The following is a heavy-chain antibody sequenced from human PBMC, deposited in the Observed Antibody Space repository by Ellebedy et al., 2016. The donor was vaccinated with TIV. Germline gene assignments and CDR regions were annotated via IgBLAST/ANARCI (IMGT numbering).Heavy chain of an antibody. CDR1: GGSISSSSYY. J-gene: IGHJ4*01. D-gene: IGHD2/OR15-2a*01. V-gene: IGHV4-39*01. CDR3: ARQGDFYASGNFPYFDS. Sequence: SETLSLTCSVSGGSISSSSYYWAWIRQPPGKGLEWIGTIYYTGSTSHNPSLKSRLTISIDTSQNHFSLKLTSVTAADTAVYYCARQGDFYASGNFPYFDSWGHGTVVTVS. CDR2: IYYTGST.